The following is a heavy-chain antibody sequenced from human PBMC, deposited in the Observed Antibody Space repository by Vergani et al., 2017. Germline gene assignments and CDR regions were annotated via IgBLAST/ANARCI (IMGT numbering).Heavy chain of an antibody. Sequence: QVQLVQSGAEVKKPGASVKVSCKASGYTFTSYAMHWVRQAPGQRLEWMGWINAGNGNTKYSQKFQGRVTITRDTSASTAYMELSSLRSEDTAVYYCARGEYSSSSGHNGMDVWGQGTTVTVSS. CDR1: GYTFTSYA. CDR2: INAGNGNT. D-gene: IGHD6-6*01. CDR3: ARGEYSSSSGHNGMDV. J-gene: IGHJ6*02. V-gene: IGHV1-3*01.